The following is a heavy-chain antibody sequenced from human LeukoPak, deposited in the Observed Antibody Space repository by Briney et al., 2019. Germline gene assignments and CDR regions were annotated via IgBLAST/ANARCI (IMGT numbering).Heavy chain of an antibody. CDR2: IYPGDSDT. CDR3: ARRQGCSSTSCPPDS. D-gene: IGHD2-2*01. CDR1: GYSFTTYW. J-gene: IGHJ4*02. V-gene: IGHV5-51*01. Sequence: GESLKISCKGSGYSFTTYWIGWVRQMPGRGLEWMGIIYPGDSDTRYSPSFQGQVTMSADKSINTAYLQWSSLKASDTAMYYCARRQGCSSTSCPPDSWGQGTLVTVSS.